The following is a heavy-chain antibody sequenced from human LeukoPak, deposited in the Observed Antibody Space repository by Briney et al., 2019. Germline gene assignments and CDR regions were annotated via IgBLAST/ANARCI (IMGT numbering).Heavy chain of an antibody. J-gene: IGHJ5*02. CDR3: ARGYSSGWYDGFWFDP. CDR1: GDSVSSNSAA. D-gene: IGHD6-19*01. Sequence: SQTLSLTCAISGDSVSSNSAAWNWIRQSPSRGLEWLGRTYYRSKWYNDYAVSVKSRITINPDTSKNQFSLQLNSVTPEDTAVYYCARGYSSGWYDGFWFDPWGQGTLVTVSS. V-gene: IGHV6-1*01. CDR2: TYYRSKWYN.